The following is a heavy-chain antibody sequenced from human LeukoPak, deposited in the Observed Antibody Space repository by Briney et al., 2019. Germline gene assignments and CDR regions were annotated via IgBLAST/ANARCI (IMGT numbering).Heavy chain of an antibody. V-gene: IGHV4-31*03. J-gene: IGHJ6*02. Sequence: SETLSLTCTVSGGSISSGGYYWSWIRQHPGKGLEWIGYIYYSGSTCYNPSLKSRVTISVDTSKNQFSLKLSSVTAADTAVYYCAAYYYDSSGYYYNDYYYGMDVWGQGTTVTVSS. CDR2: IYYSGST. CDR3: AAYYYDSSGYYYNDYYYGMDV. D-gene: IGHD3-22*01. CDR1: GGSISSGGYY.